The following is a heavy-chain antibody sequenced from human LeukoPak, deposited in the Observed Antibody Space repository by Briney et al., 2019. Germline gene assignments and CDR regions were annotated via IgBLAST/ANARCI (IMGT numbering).Heavy chain of an antibody. J-gene: IGHJ6*03. Sequence: ASVKVSCEASGYTFTDYYMHWVRQAPGQGLEWMGWINSHSGGTNYAPKFQGRVNMTRDTSISTVYMELSSLRSDDTAVYYCARDSQTVVVTAMDVWGKGTAVTISS. CDR1: GYTFTDYY. V-gene: IGHV1-2*02. CDR2: INSHSGGT. D-gene: IGHD2-21*02. CDR3: ARDSQTVVVTAMDV.